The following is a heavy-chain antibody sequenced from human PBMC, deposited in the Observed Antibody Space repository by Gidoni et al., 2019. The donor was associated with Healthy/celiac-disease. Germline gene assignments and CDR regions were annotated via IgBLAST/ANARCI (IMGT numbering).Heavy chain of an antibody. Sequence: VQLAQSGAEVKKPGSSVKVSCQASGGTFSSYAISWVRQAPGQGLEWMGGIIPIFGTANYAQEFQGRVTITADESTSTAYMELSSLRSEDTAVYYCARGGVNLDCFDYWGQGTLVTVSS. CDR1: GGTFSSYA. J-gene: IGHJ4*02. D-gene: IGHD2-8*01. V-gene: IGHV1-69*01. CDR3: ARGGVNLDCFDY. CDR2: IIPIFGTA.